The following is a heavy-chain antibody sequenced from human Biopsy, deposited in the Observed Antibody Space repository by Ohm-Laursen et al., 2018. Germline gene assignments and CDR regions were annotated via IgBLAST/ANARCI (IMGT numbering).Heavy chain of an antibody. CDR1: GYTLTELS. V-gene: IGHV1-24*01. J-gene: IGHJ4*02. Sequence: ASVKVSCKVSGYTLTELSIHWVRQTGGKGLEWMGGFDREERKTVYAEKFQGRVTMTEDTSTDTVYMEVTSLRSDDTAVYYCATGPYYDTRFYYNVRPFDFWGQGTLGTVSS. D-gene: IGHD3-10*01. CDR3: ATGPYYDTRFYYNVRPFDF. CDR2: FDREERKT.